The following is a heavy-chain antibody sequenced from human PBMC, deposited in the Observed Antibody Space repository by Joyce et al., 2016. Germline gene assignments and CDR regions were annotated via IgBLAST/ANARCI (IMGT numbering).Heavy chain of an antibody. CDR2: SYYAGST. J-gene: IGHJ4*02. D-gene: IGHD6-19*01. Sequence: QVQLRESGPGLVKPSETMSLTCTVSGAPISSTTYYWGGIRQPPGKGLEWVGSSYYAGSTYANPFLKSRGTIAVDSSKKQLSLKVTSVTAADTAVYYCTRLGRNGQWLSFDYWGQGALVTVSS. CDR1: GAPISSTTYY. CDR3: TRLGRNGQWLSFDY. V-gene: IGHV4-39*01.